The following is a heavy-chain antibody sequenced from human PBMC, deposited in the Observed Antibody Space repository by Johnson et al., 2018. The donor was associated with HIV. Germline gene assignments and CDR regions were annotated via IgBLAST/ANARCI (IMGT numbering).Heavy chain of an antibody. Sequence: LLVESGGGVVQPGRSLRLSCAASGFTFSSYGMHWVRQAPGKGLEWVAVIWYDGSNKYYADSVKGRFTISRDNSKNTLYLQMNSLRAEDTAVYYCARSVGYCSGGSCSPDAFDIWGQGTMVTVSS. CDR2: IWYDGSNK. D-gene: IGHD2-15*01. CDR1: GFTFSSYG. CDR3: ARSVGYCSGGSCSPDAFDI. J-gene: IGHJ3*02. V-gene: IGHV3-33*01.